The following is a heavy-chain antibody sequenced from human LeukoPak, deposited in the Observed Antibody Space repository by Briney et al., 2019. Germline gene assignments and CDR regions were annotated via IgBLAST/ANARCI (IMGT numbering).Heavy chain of an antibody. CDR3: ARALGGLGELLSYYYYGMDV. V-gene: IGHV1-18*01. CDR1: GYTFTSYG. CDR2: ISAYNGNT. J-gene: IGHJ6*02. D-gene: IGHD3-10*01. Sequence: ASVKVSCKASGYTFTSYGISWVRQAPGQGLEWMGWISAYNGNTKYAQKLQGRVTMTTDTSTSTAYMELRSLRSDDTAVYYCARALGGLGELLSYYYYGMDVWGQGTTVTVSS.